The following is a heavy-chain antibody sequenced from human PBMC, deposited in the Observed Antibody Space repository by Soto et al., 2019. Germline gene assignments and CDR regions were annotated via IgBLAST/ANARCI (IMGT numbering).Heavy chain of an antibody. CDR3: AKDQAVAGTYYYYYGMDV. D-gene: IGHD6-19*01. CDR1: GFTFNNYA. J-gene: IGHJ6*02. V-gene: IGHV3-23*01. CDR2: ISGSGGST. Sequence: GGSLRLSCAASGFTFNNYAMSWVRQAPGKGLEWVSVISGSGGSTYYGDSVKGRFTISRDNSKNTLYLQMNSLRAEDTAVYYCAKDQAVAGTYYYYYGMDVWGQGTTVTVSS.